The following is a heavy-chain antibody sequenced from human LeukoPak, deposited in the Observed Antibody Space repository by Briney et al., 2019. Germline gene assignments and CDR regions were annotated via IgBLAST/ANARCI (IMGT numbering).Heavy chain of an antibody. Sequence: SVKVSCKASGGTFSSYTISWVRQAPGQGLEWMGRIIPILGIANYAQKFQGRVTITADKSTSKAYMELSSLRSEDTAVYYCARDPPYYYGSGSSLDNWFDPWGQGTLVTVSS. D-gene: IGHD3-10*01. J-gene: IGHJ5*02. CDR3: ARDPPYYYGSGSSLDNWFDP. CDR2: IIPILGIA. V-gene: IGHV1-69*04. CDR1: GGTFSSYT.